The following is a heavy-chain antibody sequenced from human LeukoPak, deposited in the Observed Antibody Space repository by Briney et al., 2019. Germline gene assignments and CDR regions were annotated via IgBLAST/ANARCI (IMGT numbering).Heavy chain of an antibody. CDR2: INPNSGDT. CDR3: ARDFGSAAYDGAFDI. Sequence: ASVRVSCKASGYIFTGYYLHWVRQAPGQGLEWMGWINPNSGDTNYAQKLQGRVTMTRDTSISTTYMEVSRLRSDDTAVYYCARDFGSAAYDGAFDIWGQGTMVTVSS. D-gene: IGHD3-22*01. J-gene: IGHJ3*02. V-gene: IGHV1-2*02. CDR1: GYIFTGYY.